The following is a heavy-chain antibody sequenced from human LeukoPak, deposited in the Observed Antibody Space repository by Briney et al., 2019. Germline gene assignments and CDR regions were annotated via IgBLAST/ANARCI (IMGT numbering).Heavy chain of an antibody. CDR2: IGTAGDT. CDR1: GFTFSSYA. J-gene: IGHJ4*02. V-gene: IGHV3-13*01. CDR3: VRQQTPHGNFDY. Sequence: GGSLRLSCATSGFTFSSYAMQWVRQATGKGLEWVSAIGTAGDTFYPGSVKGRFTISRENAKNSLSLQMNSLKAEDTAVYYCVRQQTPHGNFDYWGQGTLVTVSS. D-gene: IGHD1-26*01.